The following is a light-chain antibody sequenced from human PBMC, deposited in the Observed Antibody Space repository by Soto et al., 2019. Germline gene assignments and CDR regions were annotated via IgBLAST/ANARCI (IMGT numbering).Light chain of an antibody. CDR3: SSYTSSSTLV. CDR2: DVT. J-gene: IGLJ2*01. Sequence: QSALTQPVSVSGSPGQSITISCTGTSSDIGGYNYVSWYQPHPGKAPKLMIYDVTNRPSGVSDRFSGSKSGNTASLTISGLQAEDEADYYCSSYTSSSTLVFGGGTKVTVL. CDR1: SSDIGGYNY. V-gene: IGLV2-14*03.